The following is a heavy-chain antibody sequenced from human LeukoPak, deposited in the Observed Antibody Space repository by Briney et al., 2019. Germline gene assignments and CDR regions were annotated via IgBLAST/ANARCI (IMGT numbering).Heavy chain of an antibody. V-gene: IGHV4-30-4*08. CDR3: ARTITGYNWFDP. D-gene: IGHD3-10*01. J-gene: IGHJ5*02. Sequence: SQTLSLTCTVSGGSISSGDYYWSWIRHPPGQGLEWIGYIYYSGSTYYNPSLKSRVTISVDTSKNQFSLKLSSVTAADTAVYYCARTITGYNWFDPWGQGTLVTVSS. CDR2: IYYSGST. CDR1: GGSISSGDYY.